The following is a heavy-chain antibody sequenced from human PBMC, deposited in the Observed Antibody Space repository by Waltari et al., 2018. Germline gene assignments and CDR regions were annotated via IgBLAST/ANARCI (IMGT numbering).Heavy chain of an antibody. CDR3: ARRNGMDV. CDR1: GFIFSNYW. CDR2: IKQDGSDK. J-gene: IGHJ6*02. Sequence: EVQLVESGGGLVQPGGSLRLSCAASGFIFSNYWMNWARQAPGKGLEWVANIKQDGSDKYYVDSVKGRVTISRGNAKDSVYLQMNSLRVEDTAVYYCARRNGMDVWGQGTTVTVSS. V-gene: IGHV3-7*01.